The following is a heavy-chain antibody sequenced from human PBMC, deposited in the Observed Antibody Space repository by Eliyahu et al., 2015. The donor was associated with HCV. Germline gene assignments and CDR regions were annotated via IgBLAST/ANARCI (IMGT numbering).Heavy chain of an antibody. CDR3: AKGGRNGVFDY. V-gene: IGHV3-23*01. CDR1: GFTFSSYA. J-gene: IGHJ4*02. Sequence: EVQLFESGGGLVQPGGSXRLSCAXSGFTFSSYAMSWVRQAPGKGLEWXSXISGSGGSTYYADSVKGRFTISRDNSKNTLYLQMNSLRAEDTAVYYCAKGGRNGVFDYWGQGTLVTVSS. CDR2: ISGSGGST. D-gene: IGHD2-8*01.